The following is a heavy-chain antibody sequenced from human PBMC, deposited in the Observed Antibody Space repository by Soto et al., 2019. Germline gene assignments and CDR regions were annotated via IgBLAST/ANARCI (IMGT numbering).Heavy chain of an antibody. CDR1: GFMFDSYG. Sequence: QVQLVESGGGVVQAGRSLRLSCAASGFMFDSYGMHWVRQTPGKGLEWVAVIGYDGSSEFYADSVKGRFIVSRDNSKNTVYLQMNSLRGEDTAVYYCAKDGICIDESCFTASESWGQGTLVAVSS. V-gene: IGHV3-33*06. CDR2: IGYDGSSE. CDR3: AKDGICIDESCFTASES. D-gene: IGHD1-1*01. J-gene: IGHJ5*02.